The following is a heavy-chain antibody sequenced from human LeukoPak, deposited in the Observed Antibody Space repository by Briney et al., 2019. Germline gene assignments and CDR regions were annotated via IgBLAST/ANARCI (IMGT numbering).Heavy chain of an antibody. CDR2: ISAYNGNT. D-gene: IGHD5-18*01. V-gene: IGHV1-18*01. CDR1: GYTFTSYG. Sequence: ASVKVSCKASGYTFTSYGISWVRQAPGQGLEWMGWISAYNGNTNYAQKLQGRVTMTTDTSTSTAYMELRSLRSDDTAVYYCARVAGYSYAQYNWFDPRGQGTLVTVSS. CDR3: ARVAGYSYAQYNWFDP. J-gene: IGHJ5*02.